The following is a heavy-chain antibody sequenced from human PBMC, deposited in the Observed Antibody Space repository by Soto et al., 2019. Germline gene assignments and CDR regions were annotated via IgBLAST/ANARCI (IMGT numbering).Heavy chain of an antibody. CDR3: ARDKRTTKGPQLKRIDY. CDR1: GGSISSGDYY. V-gene: IGHV4-30-4*01. CDR2: IYYSGST. J-gene: IGHJ4*02. D-gene: IGHD4-17*01. Sequence: QVQLQESGPGLVKPSQTLSLTCTVSGGSISSGDYYWSWIRQPPGKGLEWIGYIYYSGSTYYKPSLKSRVTISVDTSKNQFSLKLSSVTAADTALYYCARDKRTTKGPQLKRIDYWGQGTLVTVSS.